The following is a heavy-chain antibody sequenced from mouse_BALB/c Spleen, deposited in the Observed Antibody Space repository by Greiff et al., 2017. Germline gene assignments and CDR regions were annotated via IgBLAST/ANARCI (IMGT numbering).Heavy chain of an antibody. CDR2: IYPGSGNT. CDR1: GYTFTDYY. J-gene: IGHJ2*01. V-gene: IGHV1-77*01. Sequence: QVQLKESGAELARPGASVKLSCKASGYTFTDYYINWVKQRTGQGLEWIGEIYPGSGNTYYNEKFKGKATLTADKSSSTAYMQLSSLTSEDSAVYFCARNGYYFDYWGQGTTLTVSS. CDR3: ARNGYYFDY. D-gene: IGHD2-2*01.